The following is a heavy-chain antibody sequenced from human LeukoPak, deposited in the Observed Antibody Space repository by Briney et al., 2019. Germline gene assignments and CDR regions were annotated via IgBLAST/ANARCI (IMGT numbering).Heavy chain of an antibody. D-gene: IGHD6-19*01. Sequence: GGSLRLSCAASGFTFSSYDMHWVRQATGKGLEWVSAIGTAGDTYYPGSAKGRFTISRENAKNSLYLQMNSLRAEDTAVYYCARDSSGWYYFDYWGQGILVTVSS. J-gene: IGHJ4*02. V-gene: IGHV3-13*04. CDR1: GFTFSSYD. CDR2: IGTAGDT. CDR3: ARDSSGWYYFDY.